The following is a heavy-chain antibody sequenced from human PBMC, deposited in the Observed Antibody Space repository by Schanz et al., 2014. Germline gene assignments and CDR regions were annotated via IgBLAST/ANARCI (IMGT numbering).Heavy chain of an antibody. Sequence: EVQLVESGGGLVQPGGSLRLSCETSGFTFSNHAMSWVRQAPGKGLEWVSAISGRGGRTYYADSVKGRFTISRDNSKNTLYLQMNSLRAEDTAVYFCARDEGRDGYNLAFDVWGQGTLVTVSS. V-gene: IGHV3-23*04. D-gene: IGHD5-12*01. CDR2: ISGRGGRT. CDR1: GFTFSNHA. CDR3: ARDEGRDGYNLAFDV. J-gene: IGHJ3*01.